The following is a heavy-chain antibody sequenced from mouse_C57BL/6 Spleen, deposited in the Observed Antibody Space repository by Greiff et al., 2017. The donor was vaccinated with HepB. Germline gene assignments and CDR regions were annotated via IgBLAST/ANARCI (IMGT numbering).Heavy chain of an antibody. Sequence: QVQLQQPGAELVRPGTSVKLSCKASGYTFTSYWMHWVKQRPGQGLEWIGVIDPSDSYTNYNQKFKGKATLTVYTSSSTAYMQLSSLTSEDSAVYYCARYPFMDYWGQGTSVTVSS. CDR1: GYTFTSYW. CDR3: ARYPFMDY. J-gene: IGHJ4*01. D-gene: IGHD2-12*01. V-gene: IGHV1-59*01. CDR2: IDPSDSYT.